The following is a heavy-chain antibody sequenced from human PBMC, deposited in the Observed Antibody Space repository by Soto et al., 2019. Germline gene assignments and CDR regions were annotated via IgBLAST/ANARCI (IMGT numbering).Heavy chain of an antibody. CDR2: ISGVGGST. D-gene: IGHD2-15*01. CDR1: GFTFSNFA. Sequence: GGSLRLSCEASGFTFSNFAMTWVRQAPGKGLEWVSAISGVGGSTYADSVKGRLTISRDNSKNMLYLQMNSLRAEDTAIYYCAKGHGQYCTDSCCFFDYWGQGTPVTVSS. CDR3: AKGHGQYCTDSCCFFDY. J-gene: IGHJ4*02. V-gene: IGHV3-23*01.